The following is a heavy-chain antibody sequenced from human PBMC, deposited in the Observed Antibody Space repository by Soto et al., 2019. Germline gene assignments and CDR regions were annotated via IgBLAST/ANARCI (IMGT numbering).Heavy chain of an antibody. CDR2: IHPNSGGT. CDR1: GYTFSVYH. V-gene: IGHV1-2*02. D-gene: IGHD4-4*01. Sequence: QVQLVQSGAEVKQPGASVKVSCKASGYTFSVYHMHWVRQAPGQGLEWMGWIHPNSGGTNYAQGFEGRVTMTRDTSINTAYMELSRLTSADTAVYYCAKELQRGMDVWGQGTTVTVSS. CDR3: AKELQRGMDV. J-gene: IGHJ6*02.